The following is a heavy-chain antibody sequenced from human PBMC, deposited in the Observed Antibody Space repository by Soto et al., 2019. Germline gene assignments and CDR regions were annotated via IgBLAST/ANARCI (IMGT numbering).Heavy chain of an antibody. CDR2: IYYSGST. Sequence: QVQLQESGPGLVKPSETLSLTCTVSGGSISGYYWTWIRQSPGKGLEWIGHIYYSGSTKYNPSLKSRLTMSVYRSKNQFSLRLSSVTDADTAVYYCAMTETTVYNWFDPWGQGTLVTVSS. D-gene: IGHD4-4*01. CDR1: GGSISGYY. J-gene: IGHJ5*02. V-gene: IGHV4-59*12. CDR3: AMTETTVYNWFDP.